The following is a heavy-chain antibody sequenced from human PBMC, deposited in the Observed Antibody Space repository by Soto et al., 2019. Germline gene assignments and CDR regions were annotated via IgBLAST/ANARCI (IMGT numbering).Heavy chain of an antibody. D-gene: IGHD3-22*01. CDR2: IIPIFGTA. V-gene: IGHV1-69*06. Sequence: GASVTVSRKASRGTFSSYAISWVRQAPGQGLEWMGGIIPIFGTANYAQKFQGRVTITADKSTSTAYMELSGLRSEDTAVYYCAKYYYDSSGYYLIFGRGDAFDIWGQGTMVTVSS. J-gene: IGHJ3*02. CDR3: AKYYYDSSGYYLIFGRGDAFDI. CDR1: RGTFSSYA.